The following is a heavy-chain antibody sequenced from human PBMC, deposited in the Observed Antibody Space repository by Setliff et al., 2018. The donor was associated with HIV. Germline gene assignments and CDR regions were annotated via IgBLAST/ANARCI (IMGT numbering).Heavy chain of an antibody. D-gene: IGHD3-10*01. Sequence: SETLSLTCTVSGASISSGSYYWSWIRQPAGKGLEWIGHIYTSGSTNYNPSLNSRLTMSVDTSKNQFSLKLISVTAADTAVYYCARDRALRFSKSPSFNYFDVWGQGALVTVSS. CDR1: GASISSGSYY. CDR3: ARDRALRFSKSPSFNYFDV. J-gene: IGHJ4*02. CDR2: IYTSGST. V-gene: IGHV4-61*09.